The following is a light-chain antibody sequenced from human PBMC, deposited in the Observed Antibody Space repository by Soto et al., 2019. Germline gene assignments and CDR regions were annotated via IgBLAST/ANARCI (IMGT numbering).Light chain of an antibody. J-gene: IGLJ2*01. CDR2: DVS. CDR1: SSDVGGYNY. Sequence: QSALTQPASVSGSPGQSITISCTGTSSDVGGYNYVSWYQQHPGKAPKLMIYDVSNRPSGVSNRFSGSKSGNTASLTISGLQAEDEADYYCSSYTSRNPVVFGGGTKLTVL. CDR3: SSYTSRNPVV. V-gene: IGLV2-14*03.